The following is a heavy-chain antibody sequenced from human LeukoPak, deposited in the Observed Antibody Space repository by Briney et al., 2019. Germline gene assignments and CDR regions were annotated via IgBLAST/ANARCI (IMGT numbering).Heavy chain of an antibody. V-gene: IGHV3-30*03. CDR3: ALRPSFIGGDAFDI. D-gene: IGHD3-16*01. CDR2: ISYDGSNK. CDR1: GFTFSSYG. Sequence: GGSLRLSCAASGFTFSSYGMHWVRQAPGKGLEWVAVISYDGSNKYYADSVKGRFTISRDNSKNTLYLQMNSLRAEDTAVYYCALRPSFIGGDAFDIWGQGTMVTVSS. J-gene: IGHJ3*02.